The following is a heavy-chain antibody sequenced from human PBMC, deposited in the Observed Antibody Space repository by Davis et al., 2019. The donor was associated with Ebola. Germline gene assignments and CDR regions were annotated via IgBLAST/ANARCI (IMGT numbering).Heavy chain of an antibody. CDR2: INSDGRST. V-gene: IGHV3-74*01. Sequence: GESLKISCAASGFSFRRYWMHWVRQAPGKGLVWVSRINSDGRSTAYADSVKGRFTISRDNAKNTLYLQINSLRAEDTAVYYCATRRTPHGLDVWGQGTTVTVSS. CDR3: ATRRTPHGLDV. J-gene: IGHJ6*02. CDR1: GFSFRRYW. D-gene: IGHD6-6*01.